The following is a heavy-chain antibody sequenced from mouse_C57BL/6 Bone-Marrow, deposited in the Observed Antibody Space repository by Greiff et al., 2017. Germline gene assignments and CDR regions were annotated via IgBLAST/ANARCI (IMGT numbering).Heavy chain of an antibody. CDR2: INPYNGGT. Sequence: EVQLQQSGPVLVKPGASVKMSCKASGYTFTDYYMNWVKQSHGKSLEWIGVINPYNGGTSYNQKFKGKATLTVDKSSSTAYMELNSLTSEDSAVYYCASFITTVVATRYAMDYWGQGTSVTVSS. CDR1: GYTFTDYY. V-gene: IGHV1-19*01. CDR3: ASFITTVVATRYAMDY. J-gene: IGHJ4*01. D-gene: IGHD1-1*01.